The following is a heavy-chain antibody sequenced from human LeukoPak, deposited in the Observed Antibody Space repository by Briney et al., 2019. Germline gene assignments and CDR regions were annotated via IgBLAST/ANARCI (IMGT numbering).Heavy chain of an antibody. V-gene: IGHV4-39*01. J-gene: IGHJ4*02. CDR1: GGFVSSSTYY. Sequence: SETLSLTCTVSGGFVSSSTYYWGWIRQPPGKGLEWIGSIYYSGSTYYNPSLKSRVTISVDTSKNQFSLKLGSVTAADTAVYYRARHTQQWLRWDWGQGTLVTVSS. CDR3: ARHTQQWLRWD. D-gene: IGHD5-12*01. CDR2: IYYSGST.